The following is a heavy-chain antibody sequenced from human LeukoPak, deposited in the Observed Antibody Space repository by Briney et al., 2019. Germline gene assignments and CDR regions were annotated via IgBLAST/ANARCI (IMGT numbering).Heavy chain of an antibody. V-gene: IGHV3-21*01. J-gene: IGHJ4*02. CDR3: ARGSGCSSTSCYPDY. D-gene: IGHD2-2*01. CDR2: ISSSSSYI. Sequence: GGSLRLSCAASGFTVSSNYMSWVRQAPGKGLEWVSSISSSSSYIDYTDSVKGRFTISRDNAKNSLYLQMNSLRAEDTAVYYCARGSGCSSTSCYPDYWGQGTLVTVSS. CDR1: GFTVSSNY.